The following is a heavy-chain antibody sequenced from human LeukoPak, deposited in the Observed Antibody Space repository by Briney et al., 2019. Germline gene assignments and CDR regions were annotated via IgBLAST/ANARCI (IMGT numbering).Heavy chain of an antibody. CDR1: GYTFTSYY. Sequence: GASVKVSCKASGYTFTSYYMHWVRQAPGQGLEWMGIINPSGGSTSYAQKFQGRVTMTRDTSTSTVYMELSSLRSEDTAVYYCARDSTPYYYDSSGIDPCGQGTLVTVSS. CDR2: INPSGGST. D-gene: IGHD3-22*01. J-gene: IGHJ5*02. CDR3: ARDSTPYYYDSSGIDP. V-gene: IGHV1-46*01.